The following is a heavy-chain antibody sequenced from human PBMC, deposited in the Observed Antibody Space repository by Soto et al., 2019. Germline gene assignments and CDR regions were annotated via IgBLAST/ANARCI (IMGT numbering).Heavy chain of an antibody. Sequence: ASVKVSCKASGYTFTGHYMHWVRQAPGQGLEWMGWINPNSGGTNYAQKFQGRVTMTRDTSISTAYMELSRLRPDDTAVYYCARGLKLSSWFHEDWFDPWGQGTLVTVSS. CDR2: INPNSGGT. V-gene: IGHV1-2*02. J-gene: IGHJ5*02. CDR3: ARGLKLSSWFHEDWFDP. D-gene: IGHD6-13*01. CDR1: GYTFTGHY.